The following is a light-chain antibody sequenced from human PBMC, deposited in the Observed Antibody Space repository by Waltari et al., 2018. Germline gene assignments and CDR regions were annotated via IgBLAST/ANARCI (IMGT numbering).Light chain of an antibody. Sequence: VLTQSPGTLSLSPGERATLSCRASQSLTKKYLAWYQQKPGQDPRLLIYGASSRAAGVPDRFSGSGSGTDFTITISRLEPEDFAVYYCQQYGSSIMYTFGQGTKLEIK. J-gene: IGKJ2*01. CDR1: QSLTKKY. CDR3: QQYGSSIMYT. V-gene: IGKV3-20*01. CDR2: GAS.